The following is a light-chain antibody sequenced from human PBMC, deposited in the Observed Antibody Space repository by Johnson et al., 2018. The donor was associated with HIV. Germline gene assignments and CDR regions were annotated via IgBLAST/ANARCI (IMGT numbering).Light chain of an antibody. CDR3: GTWVSSLSATV. CDR2: DNN. Sequence: QSVLTQPPSVSAAPGQKVTISCSGSSSNIGNNFVSWYQQLPGTAPKLLIYDNNKRPSGIPDRFSGSRSGPSATLGITGLQTGDEADYYCGTWVSSLSATVFGTGTKVTVL. V-gene: IGLV1-51*01. CDR1: SSNIGNNF. J-gene: IGLJ1*01.